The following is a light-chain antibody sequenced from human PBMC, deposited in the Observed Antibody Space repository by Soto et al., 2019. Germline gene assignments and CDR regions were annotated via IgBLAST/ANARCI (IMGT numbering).Light chain of an antibody. CDR3: QQRSNGRNT. V-gene: IGKV3-11*01. Sequence: EIVLTQSPATLSLSPGERATLYCRASQRVSSYLAWYQQKPGRAPRLLIYDASNRATAITARFSGSGSGTDFTQTISSLEPEDFAVYYCQQRSNGRNTCGQGTRLEIK. CDR2: DAS. CDR1: QRVSSY. J-gene: IGKJ5*01.